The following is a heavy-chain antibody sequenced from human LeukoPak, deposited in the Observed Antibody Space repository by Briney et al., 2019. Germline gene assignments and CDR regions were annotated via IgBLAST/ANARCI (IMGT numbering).Heavy chain of an antibody. V-gene: IGHV3-23*01. J-gene: IGHJ6*03. Sequence: GGTLRLSCAASGFTFSSYAMSWVRQAPGKGLEWVSAISGSGGSTYYADSVKGRFTISRDNSKNTLYLQMNSLRAEDTAVYYCAKDGYGLYFSFVGYYYMDVWGKGTTVTVSS. CDR1: GFTFSSYA. D-gene: IGHD2-8*01. CDR3: AKDGYGLYFSFVGYYYMDV. CDR2: ISGSGGST.